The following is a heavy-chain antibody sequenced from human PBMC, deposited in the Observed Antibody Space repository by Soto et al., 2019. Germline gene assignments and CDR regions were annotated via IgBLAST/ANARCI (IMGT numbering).Heavy chain of an antibody. CDR1: GGTFSSYA. J-gene: IGHJ3*02. V-gene: IGHV1-69*01. CDR2: IIPIFGTA. Sequence: QVQLVQSGAEVKKPGSSVKVSCKASGGTFSSYAISWVRQAPGQGLEWMGGIIPIFGTANYAQKFQGRVTITADESTSTAYMELSSLRSEDTAVYYCARVLKGYYDSSGYAFEIWGQGTRVTVSS. CDR3: ARVLKGYYDSSGYAFEI. D-gene: IGHD3-22*01.